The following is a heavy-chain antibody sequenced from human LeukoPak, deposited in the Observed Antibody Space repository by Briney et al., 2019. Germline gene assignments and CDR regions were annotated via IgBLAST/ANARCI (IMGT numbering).Heavy chain of an antibody. J-gene: IGHJ4*02. CDR3: ASTLGYCSSTSCSFDY. CDR2: IYHSGST. CDR1: GGSISSGGYS. D-gene: IGHD2-2*01. Sequence: PSQTLSLTCAVSGGSISSGGYSWSWIRQPPGKGLEWIVYIYHSGSTYYNPSLKSRVTISVDRSKNQFSLKLSSVTAADTAVYYCASTLGYCSSTSCSFDYWGQGTLVTVSS. V-gene: IGHV4-30-2*01.